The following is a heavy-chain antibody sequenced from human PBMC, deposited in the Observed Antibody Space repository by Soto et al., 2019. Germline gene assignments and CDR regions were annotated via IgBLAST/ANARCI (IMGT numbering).Heavy chain of an antibody. Sequence: GASVKVSCKASGYTFTGYYMHWVRQAPGQGLEWMGGINPNSAGTNYAQKVQGWVTMTRDTSISTAYMELSRQRSDDTAVYYCPRGIAGAGLYYYGMDVWGQGTTVTVSS. J-gene: IGHJ6*02. CDR2: INPNSAGT. CDR1: GYTFTGYY. V-gene: IGHV1-2*04. CDR3: PRGIAGAGLYYYGMDV. D-gene: IGHD6-13*01.